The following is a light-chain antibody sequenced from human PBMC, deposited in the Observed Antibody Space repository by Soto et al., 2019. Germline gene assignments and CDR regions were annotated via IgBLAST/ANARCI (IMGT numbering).Light chain of an antibody. J-gene: IGKJ4*01. Sequence: IQMTQSPSSLPASVGDRISITCRASQGISSYLAWYQQKPGKAPKLLIYAASTLQSGVPSRFSGSGSGTDFTLTISCLQSEDFATYYCQQYYSYLITFGGGTKVDIK. CDR3: QQYYSYLIT. CDR1: QGISSY. V-gene: IGKV1-8*01. CDR2: AAS.